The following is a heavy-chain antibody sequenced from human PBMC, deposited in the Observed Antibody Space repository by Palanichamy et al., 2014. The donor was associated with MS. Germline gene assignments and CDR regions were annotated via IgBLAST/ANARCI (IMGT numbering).Heavy chain of an antibody. J-gene: IGHJ3*02. CDR3: ARDRHKWELDIPDAFDI. CDR2: ISSSSSSTI. D-gene: IGHD1-26*01. CDR1: GFTFSSYS. V-gene: IGHV3-48*02. Sequence: EVQLVESGGGLVQPGGSLRLSCAASGFTFSSYSMNWVRQAPGKGLEWVSYISSSSSSTIYYADSVKGRFTISRDNAKNSLYLQMNSLRDEDTAVYYRARDRHKWELDIPDAFDIWGQGTMVTVSS.